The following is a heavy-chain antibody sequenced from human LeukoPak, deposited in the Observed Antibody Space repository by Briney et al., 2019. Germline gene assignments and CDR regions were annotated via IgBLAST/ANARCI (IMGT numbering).Heavy chain of an antibody. Sequence: SQTLSLTCTVSGGSISSGGYYWSWIRQHPGKGLEWIGYIYYSGSTYYNPSLKSRVTISVDTSKNQFSLKLSSVTAADTAVYYCARDKSLHSGSYFPTYYFDYWGQGTLVTVSS. CDR3: ARDKSLHSGSYFPTYYFDY. CDR1: GGSISSGGYY. D-gene: IGHD1-26*01. J-gene: IGHJ4*02. V-gene: IGHV4-31*03. CDR2: IYYSGST.